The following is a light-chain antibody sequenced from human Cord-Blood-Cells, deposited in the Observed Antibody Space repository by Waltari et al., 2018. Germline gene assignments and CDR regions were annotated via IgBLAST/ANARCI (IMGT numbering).Light chain of an antibody. Sequence: DIVMTHSPDSLAGSLGERATINCKARPSVLYSSNNKNYLAWYQQKPGQPPKLLIYWASTRESGVPDRFSGSGSGTDFTLTISSLQAEDVAVYYCQQYYSTPITFGQGTRLEIK. CDR3: QQYYSTPIT. CDR1: PSVLYSSNNKNY. CDR2: WAS. V-gene: IGKV4-1*01. J-gene: IGKJ5*01.